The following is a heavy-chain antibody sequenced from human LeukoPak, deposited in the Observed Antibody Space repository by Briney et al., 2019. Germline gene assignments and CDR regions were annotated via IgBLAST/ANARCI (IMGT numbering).Heavy chain of an antibody. V-gene: IGHV3-30*02. D-gene: IGHD2-2*01. CDR1: GFTFSSYG. CDR3: AKVWDIVVVPAAIEDAFDI. Sequence: GGSLRLSXAASGFTFSSYGMHWVRQAPGKGLEWVAFIRYDGSNKYYADSVKGRFTISRDNSKNTLYLQMNSLRAEDTAVYYCAKVWDIVVVPAAIEDAFDIWGQGTMVTVSS. J-gene: IGHJ3*02. CDR2: IRYDGSNK.